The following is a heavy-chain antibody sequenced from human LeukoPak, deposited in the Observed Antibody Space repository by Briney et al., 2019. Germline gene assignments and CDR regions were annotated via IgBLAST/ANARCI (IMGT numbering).Heavy chain of an antibody. D-gene: IGHD2-8*01. V-gene: IGHV4-59*01. CDR3: TRGVGASLMGIFEH. J-gene: IGHJ4*02. Sequence: SETLSLTCSVSGGSISKFYWSWIRQPPGKGLEWIGYIYYSGSTNYNPSLKSRVTISGDTSENQFSLKLSSVTAADTAVYYCTRGVGASLMGIFEHWGQGTLVTVSS. CDR1: GGSISKFY. CDR2: IYYSGST.